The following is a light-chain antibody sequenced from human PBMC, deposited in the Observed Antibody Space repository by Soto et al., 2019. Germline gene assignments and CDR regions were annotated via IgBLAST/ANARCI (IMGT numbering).Light chain of an antibody. CDR3: TSFTTSDTFV. CDR2: DVN. V-gene: IGLV2-14*03. J-gene: IGLJ1*01. CDR1: SNDVGHFND. Sequence: QSALAQPASVSGSPGQSITISCTGTSNDVGHFNDVSWFQQHPGKAPKLLIFDVNNWPSGVSDRFSGSKSGNTASLTISGLQPEDEADYYCTSFTTSDTFVFGSGTKLTVL.